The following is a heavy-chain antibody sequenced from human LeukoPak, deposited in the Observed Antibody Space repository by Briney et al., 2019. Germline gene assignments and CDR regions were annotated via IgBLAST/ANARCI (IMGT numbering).Heavy chain of an antibody. D-gene: IGHD3-10*01. CDR1: GGSFSGYY. V-gene: IGHV4-34*01. Sequence: SETLSLTCAVYGGSFSGYYWSWIRQPPGKGLEWIGEINHSGSTNYNPSLKSRVTISVDTSKNQFSLKLSSVTAADTAVYYCARHPEDKLWLGQTGFAFDIWGQGTMVTVSS. J-gene: IGHJ3*02. CDR2: INHSGST. CDR3: ARHPEDKLWLGQTGFAFDI.